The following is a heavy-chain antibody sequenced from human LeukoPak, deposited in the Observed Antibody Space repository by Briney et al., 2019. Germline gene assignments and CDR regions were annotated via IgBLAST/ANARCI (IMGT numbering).Heavy chain of an antibody. D-gene: IGHD3-22*01. CDR1: GFTFSNNW. CDR2: INSNGRTT. Sequence: GGSLRLSCAASGFTFSNNWMHWVRQAPGKGLVWVSRINSNGRTTAYADSVKGRFTISRDNAKNTLYLQMNSLRAEDTAVYYCAMIKEGWGQGTLVTVSS. CDR3: AMIKEG. J-gene: IGHJ4*02. V-gene: IGHV3-74*01.